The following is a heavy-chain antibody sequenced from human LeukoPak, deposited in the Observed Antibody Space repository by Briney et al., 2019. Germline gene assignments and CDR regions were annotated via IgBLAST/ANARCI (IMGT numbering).Heavy chain of an antibody. V-gene: IGHV3-30*03. J-gene: IGHJ4*02. CDR3: ARRGRYSSGWYGY. Sequence: PGGSLRLSCVASGFTFSGYGMHWVRQAPGEGREWVACSSNDGIETFYADSVKGRFTISRDNSKNTLYLQMNSLRAEDTAVYYCARRGRYSSGWYGYWGQGTLVTVSS. D-gene: IGHD6-19*01. CDR2: SSNDGIET. CDR1: GFTFSGYG.